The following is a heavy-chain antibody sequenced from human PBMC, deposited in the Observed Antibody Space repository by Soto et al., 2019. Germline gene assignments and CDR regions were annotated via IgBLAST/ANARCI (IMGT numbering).Heavy chain of an antibody. D-gene: IGHD6-19*01. J-gene: IGHJ1*01. CDR3: ARASPVAGTLDAEYFQH. CDR1: GYTFTGYY. Sequence: GASVKVSCKASGYTFTGYYMHWVRQAPGQGLEWMGWINPNSGGTNDAQKFQGWVTMTRDTSISTAYMELSRLRSDDTAVYYCARASPVAGTLDAEYFQHWGQGTLVTVSS. CDR2: INPNSGGT. V-gene: IGHV1-2*04.